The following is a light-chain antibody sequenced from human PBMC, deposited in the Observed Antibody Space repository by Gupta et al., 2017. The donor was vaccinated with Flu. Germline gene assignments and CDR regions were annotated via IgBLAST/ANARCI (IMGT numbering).Light chain of an antibody. CDR1: QSPSYNANNKHF. Sequence: DIVMTQSPESLAVSLGEGATSDCRPNQSPSYNANNKHFLAWYQQKPGQPPKLLISMASERASGVPNSFRGSGSGTHYTLTISSLQPEDVALYYCQQHYESPPTFGRGTRVEI. V-gene: IGKV4-1*01. J-gene: IGKJ2*01. CDR2: MAS. CDR3: QQHYESPPT.